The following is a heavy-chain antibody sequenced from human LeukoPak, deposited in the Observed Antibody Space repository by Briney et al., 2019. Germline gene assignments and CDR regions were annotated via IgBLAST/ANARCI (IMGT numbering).Heavy chain of an antibody. V-gene: IGHV1-69*04. Sequence: SVKLSCKASGATFSSYTISWVRQPPGQGLEWMGRIIPIRGIANYAQKLQCSVTITADKSTRTAYMELSRLRSEDLAVYYCAREDGDYYCMDVWGKGTTVTVSS. CDR3: AREDGDYYCMDV. CDR2: IIPIRGIA. CDR1: GATFSSYT. D-gene: IGHD4-17*01. J-gene: IGHJ6*03.